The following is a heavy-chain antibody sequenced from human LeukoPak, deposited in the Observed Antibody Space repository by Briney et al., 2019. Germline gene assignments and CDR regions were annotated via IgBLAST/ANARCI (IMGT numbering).Heavy chain of an antibody. CDR3: VRDSWELSGGFDY. J-gene: IGHJ4*02. CDR2: ISSSSSYI. Sequence: GGSLRLSCAASGFTYRSYAMSGVRQAPGKGLVCVSSISSSSSYIYYADSVKGRFTISRDNAKNSLYLQMNSLTAEDTAVYYCVRDSWELSGGFDYWGQGTLVTVSS. V-gene: IGHV3-21*01. CDR1: GFTYRSYA. D-gene: IGHD2/OR15-2a*01.